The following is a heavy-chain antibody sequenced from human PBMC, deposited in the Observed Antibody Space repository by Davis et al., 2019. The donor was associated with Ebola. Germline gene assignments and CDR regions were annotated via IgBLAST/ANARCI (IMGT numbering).Heavy chain of an antibody. D-gene: IGHD3-22*01. CDR2: IYPADSDI. CDR3: ARHQFDSSGFDAFDM. V-gene: IGHV5-51*01. Sequence: GESLKISCQGSGYSFTNYWLGWVRQKPGKGLEWMGIIYPADSDIRYSPSFDGQVTISVDKSISTAYLRWNSLKASDTAMYYCARHQFDSSGFDAFDMWGQGTKVIVSS. J-gene: IGHJ3*02. CDR1: GYSFTNYW.